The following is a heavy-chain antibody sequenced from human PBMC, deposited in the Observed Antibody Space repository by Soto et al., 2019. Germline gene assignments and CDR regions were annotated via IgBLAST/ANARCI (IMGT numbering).Heavy chain of an antibody. CDR1: GFMFSTYG. V-gene: IGHV3-33*01. CDR3: ARGYCTTGVCSYFDQ. J-gene: IGHJ4*02. D-gene: IGHD2-8*01. Sequence: VQLVESGGGVVQPGGSLRLSCEASGFMFSTYGMHWVRQAPGKGLEWVAMIWYDGSYKYYADSVKGRFTMSRDNSRNMVYVEMNSLRAEDTAVYYCARGYCTTGVCSYFDQWGQGTRVTVSA. CDR2: IWYDGSYK.